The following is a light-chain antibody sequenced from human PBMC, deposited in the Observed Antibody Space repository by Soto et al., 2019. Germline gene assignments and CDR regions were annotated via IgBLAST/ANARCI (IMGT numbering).Light chain of an antibody. CDR3: SSYTRSRTQGV. Sequence: QSALTQPASVSGSPGQSITISCTGTSSDVGGYNYVSWYQQHPGKAPKLMIYEVSNRPSGVSNRFSGSKSGNTASLTISGIQAEDEADYYCSSYTRSRTQGVFGTGTKVTV. CDR2: EVS. V-gene: IGLV2-14*01. J-gene: IGLJ1*01. CDR1: SSDVGGYNY.